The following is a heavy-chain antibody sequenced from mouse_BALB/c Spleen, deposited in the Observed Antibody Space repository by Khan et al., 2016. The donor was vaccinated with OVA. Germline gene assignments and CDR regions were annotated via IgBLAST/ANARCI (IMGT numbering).Heavy chain of an antibody. CDR3: AREVYYGNLYYFDY. D-gene: IGHD2-1*01. CDR1: GFSLTSYG. J-gene: IGHJ2*01. Sequence: QVQLMESGPGLVAPSQSLSITCTVSGFSLTSYGVHWVRQPPGKSLEWLGTIWAGGSTNYNSALMSRLSIIKDNSKSQVFLKMNSLQTDDTAIYYCAREVYYGNLYYFDYWGQGTTLTVSS. V-gene: IGHV2-9*02. CDR2: IWAGGST.